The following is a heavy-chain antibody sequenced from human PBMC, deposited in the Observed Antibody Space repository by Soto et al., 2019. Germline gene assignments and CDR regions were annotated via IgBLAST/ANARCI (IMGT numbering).Heavy chain of an antibody. Sequence: PSETLSLTCAVSGGSISSGGYSWGWIRQPPGKGLEGIGYIYYSGSTNYNPSLKSRVTISVDTSKNQFFLKLSSVTAADTAVYYCARHWAYYDILTGFYYYYGMDVWGQGATVTVSS. V-gene: IGHV4-30-2*03. D-gene: IGHD3-9*01. CDR2: IYYSGST. J-gene: IGHJ6*02. CDR3: ARHWAYYDILTGFYYYYGMDV. CDR1: GGSISSGGYS.